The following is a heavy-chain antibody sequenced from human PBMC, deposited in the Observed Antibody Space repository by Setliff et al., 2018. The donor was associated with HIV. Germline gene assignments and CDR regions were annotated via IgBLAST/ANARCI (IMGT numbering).Heavy chain of an antibody. D-gene: IGHD6-19*01. J-gene: IGHJ4*02. Sequence: KTSETLSLTCNVSGGSISTSSYCWIWVRQPPGEGLEWIGNIYYSGSTYYNPSLQSRITISVDTSQNQFSLKVSSVTASDTAVYYCASQGRSGWLWGGFVSWGQGTLVTVSS. CDR1: GGSISTSSYC. CDR2: IYYSGST. CDR3: ASQGRSGWLWGGFVS. V-gene: IGHV4-39*01.